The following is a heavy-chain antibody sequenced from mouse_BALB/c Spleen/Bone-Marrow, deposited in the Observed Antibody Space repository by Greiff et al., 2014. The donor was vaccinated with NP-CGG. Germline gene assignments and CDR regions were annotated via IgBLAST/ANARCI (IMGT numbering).Heavy chain of an antibody. D-gene: IGHD2-4*01. V-gene: IGHV14-3*02. CDR3: ASYDYGYYFDY. CDR2: IDPANGNT. J-gene: IGHJ2*01. CDR1: GFNIKDTY. Sequence: EVQLVESGAELVKPGASVKLSCTASGFNIKDTYMHWVKQRPEQGLEWIGRIDPANGNTKYDPKFQGKASITTDTSSNTAYLQHSSLTAEDAAVYYCASYDYGYYFDYWGQGTTLTVSS.